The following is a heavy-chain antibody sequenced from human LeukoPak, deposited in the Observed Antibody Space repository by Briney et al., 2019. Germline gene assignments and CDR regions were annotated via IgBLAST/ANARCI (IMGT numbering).Heavy chain of an antibody. V-gene: IGHV3-9*01. J-gene: IGHJ4*02. CDR2: ISWNSGSI. CDR1: GFTFDDYA. Sequence: GGSLRLSCAASGFTFDDYAMHWVRQAPGKGLEWVSGISWNSGSIGYADSVKGRFTISRDNAKNSLYLQMNSLRAEDTASYYCAKGTYSGSYLFDYWGQGTLVTVSS. D-gene: IGHD1-26*01. CDR3: AKGTYSGSYLFDY.